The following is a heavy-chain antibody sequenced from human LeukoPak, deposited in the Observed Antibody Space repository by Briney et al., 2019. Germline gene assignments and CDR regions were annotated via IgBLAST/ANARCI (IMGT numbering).Heavy chain of an antibody. D-gene: IGHD6-13*01. Sequence: SETLSLTCAVCGGSFSGYYWSWIRQPPGKGLEWIGEINHSGSTNYNPSLTSRVTISVDTSKNQFSLKLSSETAADTAVYYCARGIAAAGTDYWGQGTLVTVSS. CDR3: ARGIAAAGTDY. CDR1: GGSFSGYY. J-gene: IGHJ4*02. CDR2: INHSGST. V-gene: IGHV4-34*01.